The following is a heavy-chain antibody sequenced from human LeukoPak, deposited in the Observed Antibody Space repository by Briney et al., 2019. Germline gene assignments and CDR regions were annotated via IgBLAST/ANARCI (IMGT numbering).Heavy chain of an antibody. Sequence: GGSLRLSCAASGFTFSSYGMHWVRQAPGKGLEWVAVISYDGSNKYYADSVKGRFTISRDNSKNTLYLQMNSLRAEDTAVYYCAKEIIRLGELSPYFDYRGQGTLVTVSS. V-gene: IGHV3-30*18. CDR2: ISYDGSNK. CDR3: AKEIIRLGELSPYFDY. J-gene: IGHJ4*02. CDR1: GFTFSSYG. D-gene: IGHD3-16*02.